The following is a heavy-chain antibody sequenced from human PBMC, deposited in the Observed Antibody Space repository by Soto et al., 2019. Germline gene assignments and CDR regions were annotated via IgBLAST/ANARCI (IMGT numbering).Heavy chain of an antibody. J-gene: IGHJ6*02. V-gene: IGHV4-39*01. CDR3: ARQGGDSYGPYGMDV. CDR1: GGSISSSSYY. Sequence: SETLSLTCTVSGGSISSSSYYWGWIRQPPGKGLEWIGSIYYSGSTYYNPSLKSRVTISVDTSKNQFSLKLSSVTAADTAVYYCARQGGDSYGPYGMDVWGQGTTVTVSS. D-gene: IGHD5-18*01. CDR2: IYYSGST.